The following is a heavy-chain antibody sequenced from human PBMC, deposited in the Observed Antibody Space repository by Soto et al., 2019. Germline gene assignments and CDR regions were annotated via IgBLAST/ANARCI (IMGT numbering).Heavy chain of an antibody. J-gene: IGHJ4*02. Sequence: SETLSLTCTVSGDSISGHYWSWFRQNPGKGLQWIGYIYYSGNTNYNPSLKGRVAMSVDTSKNQFSLHVTSVTAADTAVYFCAKYRRTDAEGYTFDYWGQGALVTVSS. V-gene: IGHV4-59*11. CDR3: AKYRRTDAEGYTFDY. CDR1: GDSISGHY. D-gene: IGHD2-15*01. CDR2: IYYSGNT.